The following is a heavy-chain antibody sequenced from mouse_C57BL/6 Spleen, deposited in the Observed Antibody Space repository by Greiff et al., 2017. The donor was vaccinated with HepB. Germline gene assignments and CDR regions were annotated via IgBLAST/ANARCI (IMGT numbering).Heavy chain of an antibody. CDR3: TRGDYGYDGWFAY. J-gene: IGHJ3*01. D-gene: IGHD2-2*01. CDR1: GYTFTDYE. CDR2: IDPETGGT. Sequence: VKLQESGAELVRPGASVTLSCKASGYTFTDYEMHWVKQTPVHGLEWIGAIDPETGGTAYNQKFKGKAILTADKSSSTAYMELRSLTSEDSAVYYCTRGDYGYDGWFAYWGQGTLVTVSA. V-gene: IGHV1-15*01.